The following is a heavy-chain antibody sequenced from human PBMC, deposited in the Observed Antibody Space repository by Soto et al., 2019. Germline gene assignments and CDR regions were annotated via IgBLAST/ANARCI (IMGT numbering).Heavy chain of an antibody. Sequence: GASVKVSCKASGGTFSSYAISWVRQAPGQGLEWMGGIIPIFGTANYAQKFQGRVTITADESTSTAYMELSSLRSEDTAVYYCASSSRRRITGTTGSDYYYYGMDVWGQGTTVTVS. D-gene: IGHD1-7*01. V-gene: IGHV1-69*13. CDR2: IIPIFGTA. CDR3: ASSSRRRITGTTGSDYYYYGMDV. J-gene: IGHJ6*02. CDR1: GGTFSSYA.